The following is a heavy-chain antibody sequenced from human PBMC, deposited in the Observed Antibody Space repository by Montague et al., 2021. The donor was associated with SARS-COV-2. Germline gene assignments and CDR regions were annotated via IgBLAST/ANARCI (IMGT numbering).Heavy chain of an antibody. CDR2: ISHSGST. Sequence: SETLSLTCAVYGGSLSGYYWSWIRQPPGEGLEWIAEISHSGSTSYNPSLKSRVTISVDTSKNQYSLKLSSATAADTAVYYCARVPYRRLFVPRYYGMDVWGQGTTVTVPS. CDR3: ARVPYRRLFVPRYYGMDV. J-gene: IGHJ6*02. V-gene: IGHV4-34*01. D-gene: IGHD2-2*01. CDR1: GGSLSGYY.